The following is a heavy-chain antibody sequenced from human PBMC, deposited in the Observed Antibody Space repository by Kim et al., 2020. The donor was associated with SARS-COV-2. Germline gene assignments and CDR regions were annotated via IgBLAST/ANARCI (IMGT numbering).Heavy chain of an antibody. V-gene: IGHV4-34*01. D-gene: IGHD1-1*01. J-gene: IGHJ4*02. Sequence: SETLSLTCAVYGGSFSGYYWCWIRQPPGKGLEWIGEINHSGSTNYNPSLKSRVTISVDTSKNQFYLTLSSVTAADTAVYYCARGTTVPTDYWGQGTLVTVSS. CDR3: ARGTTVPTDY. CDR2: INHSGST. CDR1: GGSFSGYY.